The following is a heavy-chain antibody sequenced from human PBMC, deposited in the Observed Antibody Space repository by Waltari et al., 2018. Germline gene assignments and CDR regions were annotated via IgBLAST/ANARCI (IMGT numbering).Heavy chain of an antibody. CDR2: ISWNSGSI. J-gene: IGHJ3*02. CDR3: AKEGPFSNRGDAFDI. V-gene: IGHV3-9*01. D-gene: IGHD6-25*01. CDR1: GFTFDDYA. Sequence: EVQLVESGGGLVQPGRSLRLSCAASGFTFDDYAMHWVRQAPGKGLEWVSGISWNSGSIGYADSVKGRFTISRDNAKNSLYLQMNSLIAEDTALYYCAKEGPFSNRGDAFDIWGQGTMVTVSS.